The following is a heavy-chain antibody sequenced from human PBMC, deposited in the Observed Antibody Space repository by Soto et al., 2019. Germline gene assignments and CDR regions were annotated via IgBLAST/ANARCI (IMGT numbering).Heavy chain of an antibody. CDR3: AQGGGGYSGYDVAY. CDR2: INPNSGCT. J-gene: IGHJ4*02. V-gene: IGHV1-2*04. D-gene: IGHD5-12*01. Sequence: QVQLVQSGPEVKKPGASVKVSCKASGYTFTDFFIYWVRQAPGQGLEWMGWINPNSGCTHYAEKFQGWVTLTRNTSISTTDMELNRLRSTDTAVYYWAQGGGGYSGYDVAYWCQGTLVTFSS. CDR1: GYTFTDFF.